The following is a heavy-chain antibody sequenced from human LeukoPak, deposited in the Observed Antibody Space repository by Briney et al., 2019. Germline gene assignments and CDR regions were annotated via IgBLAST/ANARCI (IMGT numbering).Heavy chain of an antibody. Sequence: KTSETLSLTCTVSGGSISTYYWSWIRQPPGKGLEWIGYIHYSGSTKYNPSLKRRVTISVDTSKNQFSLKLTSVTAADTAVYYCARDLYGYGGFFDYWGQGTLVTVSS. J-gene: IGHJ4*02. CDR3: ARDLYGYGGFFDY. CDR1: GGSISTYY. D-gene: IGHD5-18*01. CDR2: IHYSGST. V-gene: IGHV4-59*01.